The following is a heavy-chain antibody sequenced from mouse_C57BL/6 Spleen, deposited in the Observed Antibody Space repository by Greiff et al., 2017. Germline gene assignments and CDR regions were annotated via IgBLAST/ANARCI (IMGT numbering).Heavy chain of an antibody. J-gene: IGHJ2*01. V-gene: IGHV5-17*01. CDR3: AKAPGYFDY. Sequence: EVKVVESGGGLVKPGGSLKLSCAASGFTFSDYGMHWVRQAPEKGLEWVAYISSGSSTIYYADTVKGRFTISRDNTKTTLFLQMTSLRSEDTAMYYCAKAPGYFDYWGQGTTLTVSS. CDR1: GFTFSDYG. D-gene: IGHD3-1*01. CDR2: ISSGSSTI.